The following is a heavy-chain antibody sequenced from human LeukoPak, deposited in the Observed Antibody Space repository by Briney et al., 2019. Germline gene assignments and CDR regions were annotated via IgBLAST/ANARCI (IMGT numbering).Heavy chain of an antibody. CDR3: ARQTYGDLRYNWFDP. CDR2: ISGSGGST. D-gene: IGHD4-17*01. J-gene: IGHJ5*02. V-gene: IGHV3-23*01. Sequence: PGGSLRLSCAASGFTFSSYAMSWVRQAPGKGLEWVSAISGSGGSTYYADSVKGRFTISRDNSKNTLYLQMNSLRAEDTAVYYCARQTYGDLRYNWFDPWGQGTLVTVSS. CDR1: GFTFSSYA.